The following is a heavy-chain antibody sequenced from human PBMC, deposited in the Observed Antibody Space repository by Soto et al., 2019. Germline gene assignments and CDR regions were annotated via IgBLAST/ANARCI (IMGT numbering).Heavy chain of an antibody. J-gene: IGHJ4*02. CDR2: ISPIFGTA. D-gene: IGHD1-26*01. V-gene: IGHV1-69*01. Sequence: QVQLVQSGAEVKKPGSSVKVSCKASGSTFSSYAISWVRQAPGQGLEWMGGISPIFGTANYAQKFQGGVTMNADESTSTAYMERSSRRSEETAGYYCAREYSGSSWRGDYFDDWGQGTLVTVSS. CDR1: GSTFSSYA. CDR3: AREYSGSSWRGDYFDD.